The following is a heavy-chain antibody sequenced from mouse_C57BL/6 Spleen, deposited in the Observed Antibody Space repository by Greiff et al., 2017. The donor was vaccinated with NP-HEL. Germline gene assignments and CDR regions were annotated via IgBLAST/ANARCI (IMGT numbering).Heavy chain of an antibody. J-gene: IGHJ3*01. Sequence: VQLQQSGAELVRPGASVTLSCKASGYTFTDYEMHWVKQTPVHGLEWIGAIDPETGGTAYNQKFKGKAILTADKSSSTAYMELRSLTSEDSAVYYCTRDGYYVPFAYWGQGTLVTVSA. V-gene: IGHV1-15*01. CDR1: GYTFTDYE. CDR3: TRDGYYVPFAY. D-gene: IGHD2-3*01. CDR2: IDPETGGT.